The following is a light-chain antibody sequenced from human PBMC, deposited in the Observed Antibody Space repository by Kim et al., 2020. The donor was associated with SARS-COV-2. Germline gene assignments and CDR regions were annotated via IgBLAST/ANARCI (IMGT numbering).Light chain of an antibody. CDR1: QSVLHHTGYKY. CDR3: KQALQNPLA. CDR2: LGS. Sequence: PAAISCRYSQSVLHHTGYKYLDWYLQKPGQSPQLLMYLGSKRASGVTDRFSGSGSGTDFTLKISRVEAEDVGMYYCKQALQNPLAFGGGTKVDIK. V-gene: IGKV2-28*01. J-gene: IGKJ4*01.